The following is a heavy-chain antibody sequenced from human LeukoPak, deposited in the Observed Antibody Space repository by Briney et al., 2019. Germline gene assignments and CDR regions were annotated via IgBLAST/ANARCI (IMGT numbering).Heavy chain of an antibody. CDR1: GYTFTSYG. D-gene: IGHD4-17*01. Sequence: ASVKVSCKASGYTFTSYGISWVRQAPGQGLEWMGWISAYNGNTNYAQKLQGRVTMTTDTSTSTAYMELRSLRSDDTAVYYCARAPPDYGDYVEGYWGQGTLVTVSS. CDR3: ARAPPDYGDYVEGY. V-gene: IGHV1-18*01. J-gene: IGHJ4*02. CDR2: ISAYNGNT.